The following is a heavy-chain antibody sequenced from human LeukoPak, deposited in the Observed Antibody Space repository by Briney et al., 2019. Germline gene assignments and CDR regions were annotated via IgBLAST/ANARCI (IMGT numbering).Heavy chain of an antibody. J-gene: IGHJ4*02. CDR2: IHTSGST. Sequence: SETLSLTCTVSGGSISSYHWSWIRQPAGKGLEWIGRIHTSGSTNYNPSLKSRVTISVDTSKNQFSLKLSSVTAADTAVYYCARVSGAGYDGRGVFDYWGQGTLVIVSS. CDR1: GGSISSYH. D-gene: IGHD2-8*02. CDR3: ARVSGAGYDGRGVFDY. V-gene: IGHV4-4*07.